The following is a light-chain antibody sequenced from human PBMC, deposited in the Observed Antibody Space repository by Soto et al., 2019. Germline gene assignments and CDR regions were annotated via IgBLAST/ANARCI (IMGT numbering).Light chain of an antibody. CDR1: SSDVGGYNY. J-gene: IGLJ2*01. CDR2: EVS. CDR3: SSYAGSNKWL. Sequence: QSALTQPPSASGSPGQSVTISCTGTSSDVGGYNYVSWYQQHPGKAPKLMIYEVSKRPSGVPDRFSGSKSGNTASLTVSGLQAEDEADYYCSSYAGSNKWLFGGGTKVTVL. V-gene: IGLV2-8*01.